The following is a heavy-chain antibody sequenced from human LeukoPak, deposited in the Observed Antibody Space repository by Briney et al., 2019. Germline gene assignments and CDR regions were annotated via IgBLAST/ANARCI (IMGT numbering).Heavy chain of an antibody. CDR1: GGSISSYY. Sequence: SETLSLTCTVSGGSISSYYWSWIRQPPEKGLEWIGYIYYSGSTNYNPSLKSRVTISVDTSRTQFSLELSSVTAADTAVYYCARGSFIAAAVDYWGQGTLVTVSS. D-gene: IGHD6-13*01. V-gene: IGHV4-59*01. CDR2: IYYSGST. J-gene: IGHJ4*02. CDR3: ARGSFIAAAVDY.